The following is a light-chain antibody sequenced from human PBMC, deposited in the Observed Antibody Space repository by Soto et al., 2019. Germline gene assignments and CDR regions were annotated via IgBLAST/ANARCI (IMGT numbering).Light chain of an antibody. CDR1: QDVSNY. J-gene: IGKJ5*01. CDR2: DAS. V-gene: IGKV1-33*01. Sequence: DIQMTQSPSSLSASVGDRVTITCQASQDVSNYLNWYQQKLGKAPKLLIYDASNLETGVPSRFSGSGSGTYFSFTISSLQPEDFAPYYCQHYSNLITFGQGTRLEIK. CDR3: QHYSNLIT.